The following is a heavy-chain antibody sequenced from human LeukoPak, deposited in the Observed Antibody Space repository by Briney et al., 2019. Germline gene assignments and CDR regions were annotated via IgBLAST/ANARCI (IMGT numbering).Heavy chain of an antibody. V-gene: IGHV3-23*01. Sequence: GGSLRLSCAASGFTFSSYAMSWVRQAPGKGLEWVSEISASGGSTYYTVSAKGRFTISRDNSKNTLYLQMNSLRAEDTAVYYCAKDAWSEGFAPWGQGTLVTVSS. CDR3: AKDAWSEGFAP. CDR1: GFTFSSYA. J-gene: IGHJ5*02. D-gene: IGHD1-1*01. CDR2: ISASGGST.